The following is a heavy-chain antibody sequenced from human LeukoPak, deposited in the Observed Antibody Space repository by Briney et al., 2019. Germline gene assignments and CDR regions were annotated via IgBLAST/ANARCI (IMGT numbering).Heavy chain of an antibody. CDR1: GGSMKNSF. CDR3: ARNRFQLSGAYWFDP. J-gene: IGHJ5*02. D-gene: IGHD2/OR15-2a*01. V-gene: IGHV4-59*01. Sequence: PSETLSLTCSVSGGSMKNSFWSWIRQPPGKGLEWIGYMSDTWITNSNPSLKSRVTFSIDTSKDHFYLKLRSVTAADPALYFCARNRFQLSGAYWFDPWGRGTLVTVSS. CDR2: MSDTWIT.